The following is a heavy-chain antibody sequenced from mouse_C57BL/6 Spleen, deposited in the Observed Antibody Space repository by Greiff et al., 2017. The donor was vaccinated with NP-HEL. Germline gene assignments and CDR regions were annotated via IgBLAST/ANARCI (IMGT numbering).Heavy chain of an antibody. V-gene: IGHV1-7*01. CDR2: INPSSGYT. CDR1: GYTFTSYW. J-gene: IGHJ3*01. CDR3: ANFYYDYDGFAY. Sequence: QVQLQQSGAELAKPGASVKLSCKASGYTFTSYWMHWVKQRPGQGLEWIGYINPSSGYTKYNQKFKDKATLTADKSSSTAYMQLSSLKYEDSAVYYCANFYYDYDGFAYWGQGTLVTVSA. D-gene: IGHD2-4*01.